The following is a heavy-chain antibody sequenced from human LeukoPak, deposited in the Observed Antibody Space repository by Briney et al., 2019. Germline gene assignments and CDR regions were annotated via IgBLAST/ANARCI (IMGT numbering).Heavy chain of an antibody. V-gene: IGHV3-7*01. CDR1: GFTFSSYW. Sequence: GGSLRLSCAASGFTFSSYWMSWVRQAPGKGLEWVANIKQDGSEKSYVDSVKGRFTISRDNAKNSLYLQMNSMRAEDTAVYYCARDSSSWYGANNDYWGQGTLVTVSS. D-gene: IGHD6-13*01. CDR2: IKQDGSEK. CDR3: ARDSSSWYGANNDY. J-gene: IGHJ4*02.